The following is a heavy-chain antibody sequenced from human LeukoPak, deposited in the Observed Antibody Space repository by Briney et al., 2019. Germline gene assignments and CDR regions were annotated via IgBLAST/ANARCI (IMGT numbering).Heavy chain of an antibody. Sequence: SETLSLTCTVSGGSISSYYWSWIRQPPGKGLEWMGYIYCSGSNKYNPSFKSRVFISVEEYKNQLSFMLSTVTAAETAVYYCWRSELDRESYYYSFDWGQGTLVTVSS. J-gene: IGHJ4*02. D-gene: IGHD1-26*01. V-gene: IGHV4-59*01. CDR2: IYCSGSN. CDR1: GGSISSYY. CDR3: WRSELDRESYYYSFD.